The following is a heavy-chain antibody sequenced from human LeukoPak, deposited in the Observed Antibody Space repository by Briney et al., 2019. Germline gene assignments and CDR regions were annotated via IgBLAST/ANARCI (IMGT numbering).Heavy chain of an antibody. CDR1: GFTFTSYG. CDR2: FTSSGGST. CDR3: AKYCSGGNCYSGLY. D-gene: IGHD2-15*01. J-gene: IGHJ4*02. Sequence: GGSLRLSCAASGFTFTSYGMTWVRQAPGKGLEGVSTFTSSGGSTYYADSVKGRFTISRDSSKNTLFLQVNSLRAEDTAVYYCAKYCSGGNCYSGLYWGQGTLVTVSS. V-gene: IGHV3-23*01.